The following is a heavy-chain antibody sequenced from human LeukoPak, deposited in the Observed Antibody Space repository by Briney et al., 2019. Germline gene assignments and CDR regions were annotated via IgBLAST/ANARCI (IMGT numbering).Heavy chain of an antibody. CDR1: GGSINSYY. CDR3: ARAYDSSGYPFDY. J-gene: IGHJ4*02. V-gene: IGHV4-59*08. CDR2: IYYSGST. D-gene: IGHD3-22*01. Sequence: PSETLSLTCTVSGGSINSYYWSWIRQPPGKGLEWIGYIYYSGSTNYNPSLKSRVTISVDTSKNQFSLKLSSVTAADTAVYYCARAYDSSGYPFDYWGQGTLVTVSS.